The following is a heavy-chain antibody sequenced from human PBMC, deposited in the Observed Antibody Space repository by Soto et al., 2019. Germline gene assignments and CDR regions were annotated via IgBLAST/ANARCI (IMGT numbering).Heavy chain of an antibody. CDR2: ISGSGGST. V-gene: IGHV3-23*01. CDR1: GFTFSSYA. Sequence: GSLRLSCAASGFTFSSYAMSWVRQAPGKGLEWVSAISGSGGSTYYADSVKGRFTISRDNSKNTLYLQMNSLRAEDTAVYYCAKPPYYYGSGSYTYYYYCGMDVWGQGTTVTVSS. D-gene: IGHD3-10*01. J-gene: IGHJ6*02. CDR3: AKPPYYYGSGSYTYYYYCGMDV.